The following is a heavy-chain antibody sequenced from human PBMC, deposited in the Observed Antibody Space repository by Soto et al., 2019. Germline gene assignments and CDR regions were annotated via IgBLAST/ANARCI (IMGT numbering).Heavy chain of an antibody. CDR2: VYHSGST. CDR3: ARVLANDAFDI. CDR1: GGSISSSNW. Sequence: QVQLQESGPGLVKPSGTLSLTCAVSGGSISSSNWWSWVRQPPGKGLEWIGEVYHSGSTNYNPSLKSRATLSVDKPKTQFSLTRSSVTAADTAVYYCARVLANDAFDIWGQGTLVTVSS. D-gene: IGHD3-3*02. J-gene: IGHJ3*02. V-gene: IGHV4-4*02.